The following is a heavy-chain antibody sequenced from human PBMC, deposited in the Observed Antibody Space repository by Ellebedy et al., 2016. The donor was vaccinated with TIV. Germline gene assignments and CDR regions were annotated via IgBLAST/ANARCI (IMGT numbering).Heavy chain of an antibody. Sequence: ASVKVSCXASGYTFTGYYMHWVRQAPGQGLEWMGWINAGNGNTKYSQKFQGRVTITRDTSTSTAYMELRSLRSDDTAVYYCARDSVLRFDPWGQGTLVTVSS. CDR1: GYTFTGYY. CDR3: ARDSVLRFDP. CDR2: INAGNGNT. V-gene: IGHV1/OR15-3*02. J-gene: IGHJ5*02.